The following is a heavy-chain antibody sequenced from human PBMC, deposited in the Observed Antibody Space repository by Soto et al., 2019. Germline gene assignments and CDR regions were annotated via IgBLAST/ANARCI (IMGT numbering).Heavy chain of an antibody. D-gene: IGHD1-26*01. V-gene: IGHV1-2*02. CDR1: GYTFSDYY. CDR2: INPNSGGT. J-gene: IGHJ6*02. CDR3: ARASRGGATPYGMDV. Sequence: ASVKVSCKASGYTFSDYYIHWVRQAPGQGLEWMGWINPNSGGTKYAPKFQGGVTMTRDTSITTAYMELSRLRSDDTAVYYCARASRGGATPYGMDVWGQGTTVTVSS.